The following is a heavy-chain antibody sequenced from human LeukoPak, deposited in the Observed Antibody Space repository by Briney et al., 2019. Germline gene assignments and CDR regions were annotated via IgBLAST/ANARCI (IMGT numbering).Heavy chain of an antibody. Sequence: GGSLRLSCAASGFAFSSYWMHWVRQAPGKGLVWVSRINSDGSSTRYADSVKGRFTISRDNAKNTLYLQMNSLRAEDTAVYYCARMYSSSSYYFDYWGQGTLVTVSS. V-gene: IGHV3-74*01. CDR3: ARMYSSSSYYFDY. D-gene: IGHD6-6*01. CDR1: GFAFSSYW. CDR2: INSDGSST. J-gene: IGHJ4*02.